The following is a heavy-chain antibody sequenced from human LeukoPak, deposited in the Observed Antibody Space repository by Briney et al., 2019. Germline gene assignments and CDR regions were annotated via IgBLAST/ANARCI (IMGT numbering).Heavy chain of an antibody. J-gene: IGHJ4*02. V-gene: IGHV3-30*18. CDR2: ISYDGSNK. CDR1: GFTFSNAW. Sequence: GGSLRLSCAASGFTFSNAWMNWVRQAPGKGLEWVAVISYDGSNKYYADSVKGRFTISRDNSKNTLYLQMNSLRAEDTAVYYCAKVAPPYYDFWSGYYFDYWGQGTLVTVSS. D-gene: IGHD3-3*01. CDR3: AKVAPPYYDFWSGYYFDY.